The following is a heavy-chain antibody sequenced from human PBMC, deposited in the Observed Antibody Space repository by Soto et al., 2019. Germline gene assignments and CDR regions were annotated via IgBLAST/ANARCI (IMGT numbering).Heavy chain of an antibody. CDR3: ARAAMGGSSWPFDY. D-gene: IGHD6-13*01. CDR1: GGSISSGNW. CDR2: IYHSGST. J-gene: IGHJ4*02. V-gene: IGHV4-4*02. Sequence: SETLSLTCAVSGGSISSGNWWSWVRQPPGKGLEWIGEIYHSGSTNYNPSLKSRVTISVDKSKNQFSLKLNSVTAADTAVYYCARAAMGGSSWPFDYWGQGTLVTVSS.